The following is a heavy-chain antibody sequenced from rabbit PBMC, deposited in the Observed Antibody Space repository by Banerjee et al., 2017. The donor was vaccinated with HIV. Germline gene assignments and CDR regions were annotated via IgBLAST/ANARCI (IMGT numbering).Heavy chain of an antibody. D-gene: IGHD2-1*01. V-gene: IGHV1S45*01. J-gene: IGHJ6*01. CDR1: GFDLSSYYY. CDR3: AREESDGGGHLKL. Sequence: QEQLEESGGGLVKPGASLTLTCKASGFDLSSYYYIFWVRQAPGKGLEWIACINTSSGNTVYASWAKGRITISKASSTTVTLQMTSLTAADTATYFCAREESDGGGHLKLWGPGTLVTVS. CDR2: INTSSGNT.